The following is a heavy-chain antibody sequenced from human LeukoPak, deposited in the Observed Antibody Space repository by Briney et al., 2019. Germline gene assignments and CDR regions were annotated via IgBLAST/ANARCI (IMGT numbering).Heavy chain of an antibody. CDR2: INPSGGST. Sequence: ASVKVSCKASGYTFTSYYMHWVRQAPGQGLEWMGIINPSGGSTSYAQKFQGRVTMTRDTSTSTVYMELSSLRSEDTAVYYCARDPYSSGWSYNWFDPWGQGTLVTVSS. CDR3: ARDPYSSGWSYNWFDP. J-gene: IGHJ5*02. V-gene: IGHV1-46*01. D-gene: IGHD6-19*01. CDR1: GYTFTSYY.